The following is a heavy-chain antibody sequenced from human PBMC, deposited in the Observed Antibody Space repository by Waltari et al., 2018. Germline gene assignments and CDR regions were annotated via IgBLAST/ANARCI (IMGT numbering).Heavy chain of an antibody. J-gene: IGHJ4*02. V-gene: IGHV1-69*14. CDR2: IIPIFGTA. Sequence: QVQLVQSGAEVKKLGSSVKVSCKDSGGTFSSYALSWVRQAPGQGLAWMGGIIPIFGTANYAQKFQGRVTITADKSTSTAYMELSSLRSEDTAVYYCATGYSSSLRGDDYWGQGTLVTVSS. CDR1: GGTFSSYA. CDR3: ATGYSSSLRGDDY. D-gene: IGHD6-13*01.